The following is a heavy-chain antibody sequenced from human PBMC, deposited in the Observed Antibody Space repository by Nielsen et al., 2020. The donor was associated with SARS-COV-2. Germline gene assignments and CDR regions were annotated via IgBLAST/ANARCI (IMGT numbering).Heavy chain of an antibody. CDR1: GGSISSGGYY. CDR2: IYYSGST. J-gene: IGHJ6*02. Sequence: SETLSLTCTVSGGSISSGGYYWSWIRQHPGKGLEWIGYIYYSGSTYYNPSLKSRVTISVDTSKNQFSLKLSSVTAADTAVYYCARDLRRGKDYYYYYGMDVWGQGTTVTVSS. V-gene: IGHV4-31*03. D-gene: IGHD3-10*01. CDR3: ARDLRRGKDYYYYYGMDV.